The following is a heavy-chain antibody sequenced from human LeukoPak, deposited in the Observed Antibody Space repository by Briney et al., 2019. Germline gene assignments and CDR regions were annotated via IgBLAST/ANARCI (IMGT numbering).Heavy chain of an antibody. CDR3: AKMGIAAAGTADY. Sequence: PGGSLRLSCAASGFTVSSIYMSWVRQAPGKGLEWVSVIYSGGSTYYADSVKGRFTISRDNSKNTLYLQMNSLRAEDTAVYYCAKMGIAAAGTADYWGQGTLVTVSS. CDR2: IYSGGST. J-gene: IGHJ4*02. CDR1: GFTVSSIY. D-gene: IGHD6-13*01. V-gene: IGHV3-53*01.